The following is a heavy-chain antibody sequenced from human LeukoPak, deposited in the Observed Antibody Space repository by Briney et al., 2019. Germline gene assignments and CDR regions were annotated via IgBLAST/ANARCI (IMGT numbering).Heavy chain of an antibody. CDR2: ISDDGSNE. Sequence: QPGGSLRLSSAVSAFTFSDYGMHWVRQAPGKGLEWVAFISDDGSNELYADSVKGRFTISRDNSKNTLYLQMNSLRAEDTAVYYCAKDHISLLRVPIMSPESGRFDFWGQGTLVTVSS. D-gene: IGHD3-16*01. CDR1: AFTFSDYG. J-gene: IGHJ4*02. CDR3: AKDHISLLRVPIMSPESGRFDF. V-gene: IGHV3-30*18.